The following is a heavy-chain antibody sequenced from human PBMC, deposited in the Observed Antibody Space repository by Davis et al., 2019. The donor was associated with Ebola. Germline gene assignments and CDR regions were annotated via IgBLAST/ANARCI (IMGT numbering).Heavy chain of an antibody. V-gene: IGHV3-15*07. CDR2: IKSKTDGGTT. CDR1: GFTFSSYW. Sequence: GESLKISCAASGFTFSSYWMNWVRQAPGKGLEWVGRIKSKTDGGTTDYAAPVKGRFTISRDDSKNTLYLQMNSLKTEDTAVYYCTTDIFSGGVVVVAASVNDYWGQGTLVTVSS. J-gene: IGHJ4*02. D-gene: IGHD2-15*01. CDR3: TTDIFSGGVVVVAASVNDY.